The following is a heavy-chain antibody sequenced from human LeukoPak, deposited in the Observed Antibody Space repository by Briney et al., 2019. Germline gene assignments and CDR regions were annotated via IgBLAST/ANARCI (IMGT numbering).Heavy chain of an antibody. Sequence: SETLSLTCAVYGGSLCGYYWSWIREPPGKGVEWRGEINHSGRTQYNPSPKSRVTISVDTCKNQFSLKLSSVTAADTAVYYCARGLNFISIAASPGYFQHGGQGTLVTVSS. D-gene: IGHD6-6*01. CDR3: ARGLNFISIAASPGYFQH. V-gene: IGHV4-34*01. J-gene: IGHJ1*01. CDR1: GGSLCGYY. CDR2: INHSGRT.